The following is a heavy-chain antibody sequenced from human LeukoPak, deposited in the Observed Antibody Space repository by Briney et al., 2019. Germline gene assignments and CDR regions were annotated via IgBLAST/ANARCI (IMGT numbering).Heavy chain of an antibody. CDR2: IYYSGSS. V-gene: IGHV4-59*01. D-gene: IGHD2-21*02. J-gene: IGHJ6*02. Sequence: SETLSLTCTVSGGSINSYHWSWIRQPPGKGLEWIGYIYYSGSSNYNPSLKRRVTISIDTSKNQFSLNLSSVTAADTAVYYCARDPSVVTANRYYYYGMDVWGQGTTVTVSS. CDR3: ARDPSVVTANRYYYYGMDV. CDR1: GGSINSYH.